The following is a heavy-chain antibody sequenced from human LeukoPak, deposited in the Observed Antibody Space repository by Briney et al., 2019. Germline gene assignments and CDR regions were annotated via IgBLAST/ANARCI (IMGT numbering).Heavy chain of an antibody. V-gene: IGHV4-4*07. CDR1: GGSISSYY. CDR2: IYTSGST. J-gene: IGHJ4*02. Sequence: PSETLSLTCTVSGGSISSYYWSWIRQPAGKGLEWIGRIYTSGSTNYNPSLKSRVTMSVDTSKNQFSLKLSSVTAADTAVYYCARDRPYYYDSSGYYPLDYWGQGTLVTVSS. CDR3: ARDRPYYYDSSGYYPLDY. D-gene: IGHD3-22*01.